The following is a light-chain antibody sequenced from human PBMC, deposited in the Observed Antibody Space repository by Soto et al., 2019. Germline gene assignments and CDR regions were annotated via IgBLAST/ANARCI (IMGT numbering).Light chain of an antibody. Sequence: QSALTQPASVSGSPGQSITISCTGTNSDVGGYNYVSWYQQHPGKAPKFMIYEVSNRPSGVSNRFSGSKSGNTASLTISGLQAEDEADYYCSSYTSSSTLVFGGGTKVTVL. V-gene: IGLV2-14*01. CDR1: NSDVGGYNY. CDR2: EVS. J-gene: IGLJ2*01. CDR3: SSYTSSSTLV.